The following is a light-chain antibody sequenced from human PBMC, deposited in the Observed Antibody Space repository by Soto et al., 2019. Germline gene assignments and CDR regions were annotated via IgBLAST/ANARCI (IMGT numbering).Light chain of an antibody. J-gene: IGLJ2*01. CDR2: EVS. V-gene: IGLV2-8*01. CDR3: SSYAGSNNLI. CDR1: SSDLGGYHY. Sequence: QSALTQPPSASGSPGQSVTISCTGTSSDLGGYHYVSWYQQHPGKAPKLMIYEVSLRPSGVPDRFSGSKSGNTASLTVSGLQAEDEADYYCSSYAGSNNLIFGGGTKLTVL.